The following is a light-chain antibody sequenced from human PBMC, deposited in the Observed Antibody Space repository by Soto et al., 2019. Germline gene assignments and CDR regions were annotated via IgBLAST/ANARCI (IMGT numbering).Light chain of an antibody. V-gene: IGKV3-20*01. J-gene: IGKJ2*01. CDR1: QSLSSRS. CDR2: DTS. Sequence: EIVLTQSPGTLSLSPGEIATLSCRASQSLSSRSLAWYQQKPGQAPRLLINDTSSRATDIPDRFTGSGSGTDFTLTISRLEPEDFAGYYCHQYIMSPYTFGQGTKLEIK. CDR3: HQYIMSPYT.